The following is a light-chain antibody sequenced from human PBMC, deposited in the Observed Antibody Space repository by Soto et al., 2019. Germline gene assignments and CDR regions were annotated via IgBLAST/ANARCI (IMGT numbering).Light chain of an antibody. Sequence: ENVLTQSPGTLSLSPGDRATLSCRASQNVGRRYLAWYQQKPGQAPRLLIYGASSRATGIPDRFSGSGSGTDFTFTISRLEPEDFAVYYCQQYADLPRTFGQGTKVEIK. CDR3: QQYADLPRT. V-gene: IGKV3-20*01. J-gene: IGKJ1*01. CDR1: QNVGRRY. CDR2: GAS.